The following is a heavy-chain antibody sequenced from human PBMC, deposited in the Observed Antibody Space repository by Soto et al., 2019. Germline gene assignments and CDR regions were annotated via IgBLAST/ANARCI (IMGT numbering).Heavy chain of an antibody. D-gene: IGHD3-22*01. CDR3: VRSFFYDNTAYHSSDAFDI. V-gene: IGHV4-4*07. Sequence: SETLSLTCTVSGGSISSYYWSWIRQPAGKGLEWIGRVFTSGNTNDNPSLQSRVTMSVDTSKNQFSLKLSSVTAADTAMYYCVRSFFYDNTAYHSSDAFDIWGQGTMVTVSS. CDR1: GGSISSYY. CDR2: VFTSGNT. J-gene: IGHJ3*02.